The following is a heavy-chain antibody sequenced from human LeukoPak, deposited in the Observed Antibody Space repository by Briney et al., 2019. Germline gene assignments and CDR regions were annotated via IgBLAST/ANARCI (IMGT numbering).Heavy chain of an antibody. Sequence: GGSLRLYCASSGFTVSSNYMTWVRQAPGKGLEWVSTIYSGGATYYAESVKGRFTISRDSSKNTLVLQMNSLRAEDTAVYYCGRDRAMYYYETSGYWGQGTLVTVSS. D-gene: IGHD3-22*01. V-gene: IGHV3-66*01. CDR3: GRDRAMYYYETSGY. CDR1: GFTVSSNY. J-gene: IGHJ4*02. CDR2: IYSGGAT.